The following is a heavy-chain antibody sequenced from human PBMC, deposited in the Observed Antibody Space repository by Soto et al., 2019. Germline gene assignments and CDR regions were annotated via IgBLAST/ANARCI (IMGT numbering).Heavy chain of an antibody. V-gene: IGHV3-74*01. CDR1: GFTFSNYW. CDR3: ARGAFGAYYLDS. J-gene: IGHJ4*02. Sequence: EVQLVESGGGLVQPGGSLRLSCVASGFTFSNYWIHWVRQAPGEGLVWVSRIKGDVITTNYADSVMGRFTISRDNAKNTVFLQMNSLRAEDTAVYYCARGAFGAYYLDSWGQGTLVIVS. CDR2: IKGDVITT. D-gene: IGHD3-3*01.